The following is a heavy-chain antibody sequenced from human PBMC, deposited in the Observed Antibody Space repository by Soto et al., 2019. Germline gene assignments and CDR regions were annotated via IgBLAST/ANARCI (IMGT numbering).Heavy chain of an antibody. CDR1: GASIRGSYYF. Sequence: KTSETLSLTCTVTGASIRGSYYFWSWIRQPPGEGLEWLGYVYSTGSTYYNPSLKSRISMSVDTSKNQFSLILSSVSAADTAVYYCARGGYDFWSGYYESWFDPWGQGTLVTVSS. D-gene: IGHD3-3*01. CDR3: ARGGYDFWSGYYESWFDP. J-gene: IGHJ5*02. CDR2: VYSTGST. V-gene: IGHV4-30-4*08.